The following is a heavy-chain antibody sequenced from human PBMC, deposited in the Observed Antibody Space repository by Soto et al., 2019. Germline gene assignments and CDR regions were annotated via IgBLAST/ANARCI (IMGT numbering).Heavy chain of an antibody. Sequence: ASVKVSCKASGYTFTRSGISWARQEPGQGPEWMGWISSYNGDTNYAQTFQGRVTMTTDTSTSTAYMELRSLRSDDTAVYYCASYDPESSGWHQPHYYYGMDVWGQGTTVTVSS. CDR2: ISSYNGDT. D-gene: IGHD6-19*01. CDR1: GYTFTRSG. CDR3: ASYDPESSGWHQPHYYYGMDV. V-gene: IGHV1-18*01. J-gene: IGHJ6*02.